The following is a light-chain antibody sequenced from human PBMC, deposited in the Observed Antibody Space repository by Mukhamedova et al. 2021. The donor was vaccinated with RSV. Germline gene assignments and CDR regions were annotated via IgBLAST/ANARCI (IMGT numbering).Light chain of an antibody. CDR2: AAS. V-gene: IGKV1-9*01. Sequence: QKPGSAPKLLIYAASALHSGVPSRFSGSGSGTEFTLTISRLQPEDFATYYCQQVNSYPRTFGQGTKVEIK. J-gene: IGKJ1*01. CDR3: QQVNSYPRT.